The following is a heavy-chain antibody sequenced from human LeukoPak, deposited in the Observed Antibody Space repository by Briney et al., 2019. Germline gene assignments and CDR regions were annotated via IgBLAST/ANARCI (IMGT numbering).Heavy chain of an antibody. CDR1: GFTFDDYA. CDR3: AKDIRGELSPIDAFDI. V-gene: IGHV3-9*01. CDR2: ISWNSGSI. J-gene: IGHJ3*02. Sequence: GGSLRLSCAASGFTFDDYAMHWVRQAPGKGLEWVLGISWNSGSIGYADCVKGRFNISRDNAKNSLYLQMNSLRAEDTALYYCAKDIRGELSPIDAFDIWGQGTMVTVSS. D-gene: IGHD3-16*02.